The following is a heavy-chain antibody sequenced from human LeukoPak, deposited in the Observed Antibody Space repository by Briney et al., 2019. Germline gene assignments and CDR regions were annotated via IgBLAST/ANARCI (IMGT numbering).Heavy chain of an antibody. Sequence: GGSLRLSCAASGFTFSSYSTNWVRQAPGKGLEWVSSISSSSSYIYYADSVKGRFTISRDNAKNSLYLQMNSLRAEDTAVYYCARGVYDSSGYYYWGQGTLVTVSS. V-gene: IGHV3-21*01. CDR2: ISSSSSYI. CDR1: GFTFSSYS. J-gene: IGHJ4*02. D-gene: IGHD3-22*01. CDR3: ARGVYDSSGYYY.